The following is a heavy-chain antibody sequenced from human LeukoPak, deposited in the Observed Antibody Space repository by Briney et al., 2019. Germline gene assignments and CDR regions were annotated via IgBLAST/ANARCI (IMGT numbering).Heavy chain of an antibody. CDR1: GFSLSTSGVG. CDR3: AHTRAGFPFFDY. J-gene: IGHJ4*02. Sequence: SGPTLVNPTQTLTLTCTFSGFSLSTSGVGVGWIRQPPGKALECLALIYWDDDKRYTPSLKSRRTITKDTSKNQVVLTMTNMDPVDTATYYCAHTRAGFPFFDYWGQGTLVTVSS. CDR2: IYWDDDK. V-gene: IGHV2-5*02.